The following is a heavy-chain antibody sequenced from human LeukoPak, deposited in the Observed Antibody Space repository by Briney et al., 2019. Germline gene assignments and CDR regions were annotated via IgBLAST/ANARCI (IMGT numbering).Heavy chain of an antibody. V-gene: IGHV3-7*01. Sequence: PGGSLRLSCAASGFTFSSYWMSWVRQAPGKGLEWVANIKQDGSEKYYVDSVKGRLTISRDNAKNSLYLQMNSLRVEDTAVYYCARDRGSYRRDAFHIWGQGTMVTVSS. D-gene: IGHD1-26*01. CDR1: GFTFSSYW. J-gene: IGHJ3*02. CDR2: IKQDGSEK. CDR3: ARDRGSYRRDAFHI.